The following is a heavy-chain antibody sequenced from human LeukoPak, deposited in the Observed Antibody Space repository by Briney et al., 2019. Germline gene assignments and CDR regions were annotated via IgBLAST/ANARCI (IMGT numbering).Heavy chain of an antibody. CDR3: ASIRWISRRVFDAFDI. CDR1: GGSFSGYY. J-gene: IGHJ3*02. CDR2: INHSGST. Sequence: SETLSLTCAVYGGSFSGYYWSWIRQPPGKGLEWTGEINHSGSTNYNPSLKSRVTISVDTSKNQFSLKLSSVTAADTAVYYCASIRWISRRVFDAFDIWGQGTMVTVSS. V-gene: IGHV4-34*01. D-gene: IGHD5-12*01.